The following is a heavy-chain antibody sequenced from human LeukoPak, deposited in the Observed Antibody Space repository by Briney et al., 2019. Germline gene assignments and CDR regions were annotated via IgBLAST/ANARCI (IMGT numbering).Heavy chain of an antibody. J-gene: IGHJ6*02. CDR1: GFTFSSYG. CDR2: ISYDGSNK. D-gene: IGHD3-10*01. V-gene: IGHV3-30*18. Sequence: PGGSLRLSCAASGFTFSSYGMHWVRQAPGKGLEWVAVISYDGSNKYYADSEKGRFTISRDNSKNTLYLQMNSLRAEDTAVYYCAKDQAGRITMVRGVIMALYGMDVWGQGTTVTVSS. CDR3: AKDQAGRITMVRGVIMALYGMDV.